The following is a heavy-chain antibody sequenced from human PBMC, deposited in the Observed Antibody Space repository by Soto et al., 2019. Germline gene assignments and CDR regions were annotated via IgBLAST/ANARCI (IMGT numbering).Heavy chain of an antibody. Sequence: GESLKISCKGSGYSFTSYWISWVRQMPGKGLEWMGRIDPSDSYTNYSPSFQGHVTISADKSISTAYLQWSSLKASDTAMYYCASRYCSSTSCSPSYGMDVWGQGTTVTVFS. D-gene: IGHD2-2*01. V-gene: IGHV5-10-1*01. CDR1: GYSFTSYW. J-gene: IGHJ6*02. CDR2: IDPSDSYT. CDR3: ASRYCSSTSCSPSYGMDV.